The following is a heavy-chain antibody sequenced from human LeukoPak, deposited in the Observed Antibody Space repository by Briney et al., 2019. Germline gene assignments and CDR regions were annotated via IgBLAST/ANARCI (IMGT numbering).Heavy chain of an antibody. D-gene: IGHD3-10*01. CDR1: GFTFSSYS. CDR3: ARVNREQYYYGSGSAFRPPDLFDY. Sequence: GGSLRLSCAASGFTFSSYSMNWVRQAPGKGLEWVSYISSSSSTIYYADSVKGRFTISRDNAKNSLYLQMNSLRAEDTAVYYCARVNREQYYYGSGSAFRPPDLFDYWGQGTLVTVSS. CDR2: ISSSSSTI. J-gene: IGHJ4*02. V-gene: IGHV3-48*01.